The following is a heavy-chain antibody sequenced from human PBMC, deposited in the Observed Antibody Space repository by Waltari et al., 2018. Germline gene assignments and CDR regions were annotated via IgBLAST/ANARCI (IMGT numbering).Heavy chain of an antibody. CDR3: AREVKGAFDI. V-gene: IGHV3-7*01. D-gene: IGHD2-21*01. J-gene: IGHJ3*02. CDR2: IKQDGSEK. Sequence: EVQLVESGGGLVQPGGSLRLSCSASAFTFSSYWMSGVRQAPGKGLEWVANIKQDGSEKYYVDSVKGRFTISRDNAKNSLYLQMNSLRAEDTAVYYCAREVKGAFDIWGQGTMVTVSA. CDR1: AFTFSSYW.